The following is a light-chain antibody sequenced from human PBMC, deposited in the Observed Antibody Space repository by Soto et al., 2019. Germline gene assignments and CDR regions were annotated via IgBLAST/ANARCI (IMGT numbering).Light chain of an antibody. CDR1: QSVSSSY. Sequence: EIVLTHSPLTLSLSPRERATLSCRASQSVSSSYLAWYQQKPGQAPRLLIYGASSRATGIPDRFSGSGSGTEFTLTISSLQSEDFAVYYCQQYNNWWTFGQGTKVDIK. V-gene: IGKV3-20*01. CDR3: QQYNNWWT. CDR2: GAS. J-gene: IGKJ1*01.